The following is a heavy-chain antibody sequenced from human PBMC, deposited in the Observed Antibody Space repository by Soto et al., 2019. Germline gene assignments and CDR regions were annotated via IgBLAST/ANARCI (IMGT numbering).Heavy chain of an antibody. J-gene: IGHJ6*02. CDR2: TYYRSKWYN. CDR3: VRYQEGHMAYASPAYYYGMDV. CDR1: GDSVSSNSAA. V-gene: IGHV6-1*01. Sequence: PSQTLSLTCVISGDSVSSNSAAWNWIRQSPSRGLEWLGRTYYRSKWYNDYAVSVKSRITINPDTSKNQFSLRLNSVTPEDTAVYYCVRYQEGHMAYASPAYYYGMDVWGQGTTVTFSS. D-gene: IGHD2-8*01.